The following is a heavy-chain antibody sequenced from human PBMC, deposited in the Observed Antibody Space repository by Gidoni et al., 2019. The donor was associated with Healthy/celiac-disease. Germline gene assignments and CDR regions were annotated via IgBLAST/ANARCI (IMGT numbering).Heavy chain of an antibody. CDR2: ISSSSSYI. D-gene: IGHD5-12*01. CDR1: GFTFSSYG. CDR3: ARGLVATTLDY. Sequence: EVQLVESGGGLVKPGGSLRLSRAASGFTFSSYGMNWVRQAPGKGLGGVSSISSSSSYINYADSVKGRFTISRDNAKNSLYLQMNSLRAEDTAVYYCARGLVATTLDYWGQGTLVTVSS. V-gene: IGHV3-21*01. J-gene: IGHJ4*02.